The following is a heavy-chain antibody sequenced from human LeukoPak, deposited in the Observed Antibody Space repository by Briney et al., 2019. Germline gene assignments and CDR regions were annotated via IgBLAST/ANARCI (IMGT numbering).Heavy chain of an antibody. D-gene: IGHD4-17*01. J-gene: IGHJ5*01. CDR2: INGSGGTT. Sequence: GGSLRLSCAASRFTFSSYAMSWVRQAPGKGLEWVSDINGSGGTTYYADSVKGRFTISSDNSKNTLYLQMNSLRAEDTAVYYCANPPTVTKTRFDSWGQGTLVTVSS. V-gene: IGHV3-23*01. CDR3: ANPPTVTKTRFDS. CDR1: RFTFSSYA.